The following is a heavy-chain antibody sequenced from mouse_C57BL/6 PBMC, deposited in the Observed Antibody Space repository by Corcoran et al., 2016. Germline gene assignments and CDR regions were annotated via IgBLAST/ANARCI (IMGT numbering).Heavy chain of an antibody. D-gene: IGHD2-12*01. CDR3: ARTFYDVEYYYAMDY. CDR1: GYTFTDYY. J-gene: IGHJ4*01. CDR2: INPNNGGT. V-gene: IGHV1-26*01. Sequence: EVQLQQSGPELVKPGASVKISCKASGYTFTDYYMNWVKQSHGKSLEWIGDINPNNGGTSYNQKFKGKATLTVDKSSSTAYMELRSLTSEDSAVYYCARTFYDVEYYYAMDYWGQGTSVTVPS.